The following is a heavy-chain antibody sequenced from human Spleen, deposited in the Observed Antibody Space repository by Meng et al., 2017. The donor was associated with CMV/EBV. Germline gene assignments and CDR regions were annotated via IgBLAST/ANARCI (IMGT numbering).Heavy chain of an antibody. CDR1: GYTFTGYF. CDR2: INSNSGDT. D-gene: IGHD1/OR15-1a*01. V-gene: IGHV1-2*02. Sequence: ASVKVSCKASGYTFTGYFMHWVRQAPGQGLEWMGWINSNSGDTKYAQKFQGRVTMTRDTSISTANMELSRLRSDDTAVYYCARGGTQIDTVTVPGVLRNNNGMDVWGQGTTVTVSS. CDR3: ARGGTQIDTVTVPGVLRNNNGMDV. J-gene: IGHJ6*02.